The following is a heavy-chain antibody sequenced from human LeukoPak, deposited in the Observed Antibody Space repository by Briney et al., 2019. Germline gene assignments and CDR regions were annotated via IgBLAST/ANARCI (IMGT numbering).Heavy chain of an antibody. Sequence: PGGSLRLSCAASGFSFSSYGFHWVRQAPGKGMEWVALMWYDGSKQYYADSVKGRFTISRDNSKNALYLQMNSLRVEDTSLYYCVRDPGTSSYYFDSWGQGTLVTVSS. D-gene: IGHD3-16*01. CDR1: GFSFSSYG. CDR2: MWYDGSKQ. V-gene: IGHV3-33*01. J-gene: IGHJ4*02. CDR3: VRDPGTSSYYFDS.